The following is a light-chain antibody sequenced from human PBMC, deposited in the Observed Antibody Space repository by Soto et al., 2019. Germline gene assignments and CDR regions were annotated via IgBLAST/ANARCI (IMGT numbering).Light chain of an antibody. CDR3: LQYNNWPPFT. V-gene: IGKV3-15*01. CDR2: GAS. J-gene: IGKJ3*01. Sequence: EIVMTQSPATLSVSPGERATLSCRASQSISGDLAWYQQKPGQTPRLLIYGASTRAAGIPARFSASRSGTDFTLTISSLQSEDFAVYFCLQYNNWPPFTFGPGTKVDIK. CDR1: QSISGD.